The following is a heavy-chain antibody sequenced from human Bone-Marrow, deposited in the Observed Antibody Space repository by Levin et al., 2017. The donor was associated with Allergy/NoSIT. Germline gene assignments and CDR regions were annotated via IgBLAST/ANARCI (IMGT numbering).Heavy chain of an antibody. CDR1: DGSIRSYF. D-gene: IGHD1-1*01. CDR3: ARGGIFVYNFDC. CDR2: ISYSGST. Sequence: RSQTLSLTCSVSDGSIRSYFWSWIRQPPGKGLEWIGYISYSGSTNFNPSLKSRVTMSVDTSKNQFSLNLSSVTAADTAVYYCARGGIFVYNFDCWGQGTLVTVSS. J-gene: IGHJ4*02. V-gene: IGHV4-59*01.